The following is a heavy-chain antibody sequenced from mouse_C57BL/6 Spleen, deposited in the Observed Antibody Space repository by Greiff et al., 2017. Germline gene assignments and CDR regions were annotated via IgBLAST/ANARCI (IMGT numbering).Heavy chain of an antibody. CDR2: IYWDDDK. V-gene: IGHV8-12*01. Sequence: VKLVESGPGILQSSQTLSLTCSFSGFSLSTSGMGVSWIRQPSGKGLEWLAHIYWDDDKRYNPSLKSRLTISKDTSRNQVFLKITSVDTADTATYYCARSLTAYWYFDVWGTGTTVTVSS. CDR1: GFSLSTSGMG. CDR3: ARSLTAYWYFDV. J-gene: IGHJ1*03. D-gene: IGHD4-1*01.